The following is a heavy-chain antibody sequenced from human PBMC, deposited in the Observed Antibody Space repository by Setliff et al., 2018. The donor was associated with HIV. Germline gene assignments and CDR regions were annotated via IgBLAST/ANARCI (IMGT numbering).Heavy chain of an antibody. CDR2: IHQSGTA. CDR3: ARQVGEGKWYLDS. CDR1: GASVNNDDDY. J-gene: IGHJ4*01. Sequence: PSETLSLTCAVSGASVNNDDDYWGWIRQPPGKGLEWIAIIHQSGTAHKRPSLKSRVTISMDTSENLFSLKLSGVTAADTAIYYCARQVGEGKWYLDSWGHGTLVTVSS. D-gene: IGHD1-26*01. V-gene: IGHV4-39*01.